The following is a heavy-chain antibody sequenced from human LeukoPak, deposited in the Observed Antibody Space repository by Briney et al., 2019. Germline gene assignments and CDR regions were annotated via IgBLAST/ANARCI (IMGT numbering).Heavy chain of an antibody. CDR2: ISDSGHDT. J-gene: IGHJ4*02. Sequence: GGSLRLYCSLSGFTFPNYDTVWLRQAPGKGLEWVSTISDSGHDTSYADSVKGRFTISRDNSKNTLYLQMSSLRAEDTALYYCATVEYYFYFWGQGTLVTVSS. CDR1: GFTFPNYD. D-gene: IGHD3-3*01. CDR3: ATVEYYFYF. V-gene: IGHV3-23*01.